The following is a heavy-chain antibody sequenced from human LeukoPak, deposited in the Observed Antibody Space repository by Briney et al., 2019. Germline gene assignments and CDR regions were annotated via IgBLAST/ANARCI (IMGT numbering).Heavy chain of an antibody. CDR2: IKQDGSEN. CDR1: EFTFSSYW. V-gene: IGHV3-7*01. J-gene: IGHJ6*03. CDR3: ARDLGPGQYYYYYIDV. Sequence: GGSLRLSCAASEFTFSSYWMSWVRQAPGKGLEWVANIKQDGSENYYVDSVKGRFTISRDNAKNSLYLQMNSLRAEDTAVYYCARDLGPGQYYYYYIDVWGKGTTVTVSS.